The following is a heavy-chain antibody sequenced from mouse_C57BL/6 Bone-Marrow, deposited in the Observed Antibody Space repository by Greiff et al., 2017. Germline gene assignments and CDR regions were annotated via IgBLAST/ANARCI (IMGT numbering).Heavy chain of an antibody. CDR1: GYTFTSYG. CDR2: IYPRSGNT. J-gene: IGHJ2*01. Sequence: LEESGAELARPGASVKLSCKASGYTFTSYGISWVKQRTGQGLEWIGEIYPRSGNTYYNEKFKGKATLTADKSSSTAYMELRSLTSEDSAVYFCARLLYYFDYWGQGTTLTVSS. CDR3: ARLLYYFDY. V-gene: IGHV1-81*01.